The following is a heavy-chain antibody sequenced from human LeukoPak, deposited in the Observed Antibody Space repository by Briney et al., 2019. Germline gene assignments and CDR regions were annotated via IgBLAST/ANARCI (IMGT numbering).Heavy chain of an antibody. Sequence: GGSLRLSCAASGFTFSSYGMHWVRQAPGKGLEWVAVISYDGSNKYYADSVKGRFTITRDNSKNTLYPQMNSLRAEDTAVYYCAKDSGYDWSYFDYWGQGTLVTVSS. V-gene: IGHV3-30*18. CDR2: ISYDGSNK. CDR3: AKDSGYDWSYFDY. CDR1: GFTFSSYG. D-gene: IGHD5-12*01. J-gene: IGHJ4*02.